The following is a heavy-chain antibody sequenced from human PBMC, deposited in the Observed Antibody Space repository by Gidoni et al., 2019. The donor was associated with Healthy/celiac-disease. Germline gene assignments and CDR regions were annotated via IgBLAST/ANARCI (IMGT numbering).Heavy chain of an antibody. V-gene: IGHV3-21*01. CDR2: ISSSSSYI. J-gene: IGHJ5*02. D-gene: IGHD3-3*01. CDR3: ARVVTPRFLEWLANNWFDP. CDR1: GFTFSSYS. Sequence: EVQLVESGGGLVKPGGSLRLSCAASGFTFSSYSMNWVRQAPGKGLEWVSSISSSSSYIYYADSVKGRFTISRDNAKNSLYLQMNSLRAEDTAVYYCARVVTPRFLEWLANNWFDPWGQGTLVTVSS.